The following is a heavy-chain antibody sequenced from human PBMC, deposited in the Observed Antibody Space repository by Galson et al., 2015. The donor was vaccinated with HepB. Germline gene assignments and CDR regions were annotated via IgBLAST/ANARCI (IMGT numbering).Heavy chain of an antibody. CDR1: GFTFSSYA. D-gene: IGHD5-12*01. Sequence: SLRLSCAASGFTFSSYAMHWVRQAPGKGLEWVAVISYDGSNKYYADSVKGRFTISRDNSKNTLYLQMNSLRAEDTAVYYCARDRDSGYDLPGLVYYGMDVWGQGTTVTVSS. V-gene: IGHV3-30*04. CDR2: ISYDGSNK. CDR3: ARDRDSGYDLPGLVYYGMDV. J-gene: IGHJ6*02.